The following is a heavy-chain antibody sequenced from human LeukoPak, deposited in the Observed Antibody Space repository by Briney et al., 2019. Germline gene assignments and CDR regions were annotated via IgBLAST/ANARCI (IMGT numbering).Heavy chain of an antibody. CDR1: GGSFSGYY. V-gene: IGHV4-34*01. CDR3: ARDDYGDYGYPENGMDV. CDR2: INHSGST. J-gene: IGHJ6*02. Sequence: SETLSLTCAVYGGSFSGYYWSWIRQPPGKGLEWIGEINHSGSTNYNPSLKSRVTISVDTSKNQFSLKLSSVTAADTAVYYCARDDYGDYGYPENGMDVWGQGTTVTVSS. D-gene: IGHD4-17*01.